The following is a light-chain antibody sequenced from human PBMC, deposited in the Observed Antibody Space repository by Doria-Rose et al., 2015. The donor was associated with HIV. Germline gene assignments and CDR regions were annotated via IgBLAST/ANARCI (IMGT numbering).Light chain of an antibody. CDR2: DGS. CDR1: QSFSSTY. CDR3: HQYGTSWT. Sequence: DIMLTQSPGTLSLSPGERATLSCRASQSFSSTYLAWYKQKPGQAPSLLIYDGSTRATGIPDRFSASGSGTDFTLTIDRLEPEDFALYYCHQYGTSWTFGQGTKVEI. J-gene: IGKJ1*01. V-gene: IGKV3-20*01.